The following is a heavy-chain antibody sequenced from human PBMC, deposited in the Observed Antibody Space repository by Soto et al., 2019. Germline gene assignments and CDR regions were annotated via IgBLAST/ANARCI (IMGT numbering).Heavy chain of an antibody. CDR2: ISYDGSNK. J-gene: IGHJ4*02. V-gene: IGHV3-30*03. Sequence: MQLVESGGGLVQPGGSLRLSCAASGFTFSSYGMHWVRQAPGKGLEWVAVISYDGSNKYYADSVKGRFTISRDNSKNTLYLQMNSLRAEDTAVYYCAREMATRDDYWGQGTLVTVSS. CDR3: AREMATRDDY. CDR1: GFTFSSYG. D-gene: IGHD5-12*01.